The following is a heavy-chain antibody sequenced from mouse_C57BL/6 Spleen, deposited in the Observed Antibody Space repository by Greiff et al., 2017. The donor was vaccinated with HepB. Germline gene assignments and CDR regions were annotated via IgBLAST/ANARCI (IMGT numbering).Heavy chain of an antibody. CDR2: INPNNGGT. CDR1: GYTFTDYY. V-gene: IGHV1-26*01. CDR3: ERRWLGYYFDY. Sequence: EVQLQQSGPELVKPGASVKISCKASGYTFTDYYMNWVKQSHGKSLEWIGDINPNNGGTSYNQKFKGKATLTVDKSSSTAYMELRSLTSEDSAVYYCERRWLGYYFDYWGQGTTLTVSS. J-gene: IGHJ2*01. D-gene: IGHD2-3*01.